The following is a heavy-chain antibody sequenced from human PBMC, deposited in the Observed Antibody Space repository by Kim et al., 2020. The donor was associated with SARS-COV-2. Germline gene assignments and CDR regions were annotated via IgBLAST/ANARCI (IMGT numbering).Heavy chain of an antibody. CDR3: AKGGTGLRYFDWLLSDIDY. Sequence: GRFTISRDNSKNPLYLQLNSLRAEDTAVYYCAKGGTGLRYFDWLLSDIDYWGQGTLVTVSS. D-gene: IGHD3-9*01. V-gene: IGHV3-23*01. J-gene: IGHJ4*02.